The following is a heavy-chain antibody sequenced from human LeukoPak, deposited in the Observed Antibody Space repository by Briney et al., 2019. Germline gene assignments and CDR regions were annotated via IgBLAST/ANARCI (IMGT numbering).Heavy chain of an antibody. V-gene: IGHV1-24*01. CDR2: FDPEDGET. CDR1: GYTLTELS. CDR3: ATSGATASHYYFDY. D-gene: IGHD3-10*01. Sequence: GASMKVSCKVSGYTLTELSMHWVRQAPGKGLEWMGGFDPEDGETIYAQKFQGRVTMTEDTSTDTAYMELSSLRSEDTAVYYCATSGATASHYYFDYWGQGTLVTVSS. J-gene: IGHJ4*02.